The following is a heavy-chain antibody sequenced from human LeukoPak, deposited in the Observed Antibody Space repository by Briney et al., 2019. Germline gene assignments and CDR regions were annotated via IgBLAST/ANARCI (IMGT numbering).Heavy chain of an antibody. Sequence: ASVKVSCKASGYTFTSHYIHWVRHAPGQGLEWMGIINPSGGSTSYAQMFQGRVTMTRDTSTSTVYMELSSLRSEDTAVYYCARDRGGNTYWFDRWGQGTLVTVSS. V-gene: IGHV1-46*01. CDR2: INPSGGST. J-gene: IGHJ5*02. CDR1: GYTFTSHY. CDR3: ARDRGGNTYWFDR. D-gene: IGHD4-23*01.